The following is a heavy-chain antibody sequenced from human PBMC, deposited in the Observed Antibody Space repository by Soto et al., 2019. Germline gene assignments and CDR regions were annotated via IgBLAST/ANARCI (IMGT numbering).Heavy chain of an antibody. Sequence: PGESLKISCKGSGYSFTSYWIGWVRQMPVKGLEWMGIIYPGDSDTRYSPSFQGQVTISADKSISTAYLQWSSLKASDTAMYYCASGYSSSQQPFDYWGQGTLVTVSS. D-gene: IGHD6-13*01. CDR1: GYSFTSYW. CDR3: ASGYSSSQQPFDY. J-gene: IGHJ4*02. V-gene: IGHV5-51*01. CDR2: IYPGDSDT.